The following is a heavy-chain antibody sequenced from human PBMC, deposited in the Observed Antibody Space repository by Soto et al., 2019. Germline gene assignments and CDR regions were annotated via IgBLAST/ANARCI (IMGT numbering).Heavy chain of an antibody. V-gene: IGHV1-8*01. CDR2: MNPNSGNT. D-gene: IGHD6-25*01. Sequence: ASVKVSCKASGFTFITYDFRWVRQATGHGLAWMGWMNPNSGNTGYAQKFQGRVTMTRNTSISTAYMELSSLRSEDTAVYYCARASRSDGSFYPWGQGTLVTVSS. CDR3: ARASRSDGSFYP. J-gene: IGHJ5*02. CDR1: GFTFITYD.